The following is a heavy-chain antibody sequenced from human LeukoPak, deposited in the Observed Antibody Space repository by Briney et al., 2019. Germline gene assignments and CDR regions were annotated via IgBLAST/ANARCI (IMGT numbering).Heavy chain of an antibody. J-gene: IGHJ6*04. CDR2: ITWNSDNI. Sequence: GRSLRLSCAASGFTFDDYAMHWVRQAPGKGLEWVSGITWNSDNIEYADSVKGRFTISRDNAKNSLYLQMNSLRAEDTAVYYCAELGITMIGGVWGKGTTVTISS. V-gene: IGHV3-9*01. D-gene: IGHD3-10*02. CDR3: AELGITMIGGV. CDR1: GFTFDDYA.